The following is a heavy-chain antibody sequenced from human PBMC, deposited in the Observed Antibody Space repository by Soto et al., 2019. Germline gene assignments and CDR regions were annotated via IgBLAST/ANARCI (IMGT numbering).Heavy chain of an antibody. V-gene: IGHV4-61*01. Sequence: SETLSLTCTVSGGSVSSGSYYWSWIRQPPGKGLEWIGYIYYSGSTNYNPSLKSRVTISVDTSKNQFSLKLTSVTAADTAVYYCARAGPLYEIGQFYHYGLDVWGQGTTVTVSS. D-gene: IGHD3-3*01. CDR2: IYYSGST. J-gene: IGHJ6*02. CDR1: GGSVSSGSYY. CDR3: ARAGPLYEIGQFYHYGLDV.